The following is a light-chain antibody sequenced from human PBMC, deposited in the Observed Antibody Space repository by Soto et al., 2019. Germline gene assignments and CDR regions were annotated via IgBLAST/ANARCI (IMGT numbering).Light chain of an antibody. CDR3: QQYGSSPPIT. Sequence: EIVLTQSPGTLSLSPGERATLSCRASQSVSSSYLAWYLQKPGQAPRLLIYGASNRATGIPDRFSGSGSGTDFTLTVSRLEPEDFAVYYCQQYGSSPPITFGQGTRLEIK. V-gene: IGKV3-20*01. J-gene: IGKJ5*01. CDR1: QSVSSSY. CDR2: GAS.